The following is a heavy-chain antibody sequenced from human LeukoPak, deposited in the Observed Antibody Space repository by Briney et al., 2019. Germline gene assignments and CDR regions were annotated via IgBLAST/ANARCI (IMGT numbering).Heavy chain of an antibody. J-gene: IGHJ6*02. V-gene: IGHV3-53*01. CDR1: GFTVSSNY. CDR3: ASTDCSGGSCYYYYYGMDV. D-gene: IGHD2-15*01. Sequence: GGSLRLSCAASGFTVSSNYMSWVRQARGKGLEWVSVIYSGGSTYYADSVKGRFTISRDNSKNTLYLQMNSLRAEDTAVYYCASTDCSGGSCYYYYYGMDVWGQGTTVTVSS. CDR2: IYSGGST.